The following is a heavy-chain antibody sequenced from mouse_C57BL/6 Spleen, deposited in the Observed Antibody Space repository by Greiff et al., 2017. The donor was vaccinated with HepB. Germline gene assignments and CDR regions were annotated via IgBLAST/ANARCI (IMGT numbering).Heavy chain of an antibody. CDR2: IDPSDSYT. J-gene: IGHJ2*01. CDR1: GYTFTSYW. Sequence: QVQLQQPGAELVKPGASVKLSCKASGYTFTSYWMQWVKQRPGQGLEWIGEIDPSDSYTNYNQKFKGKATLTVDKSSSTAYMQLSSLTSEDSAVYYCARHYGSSYLDYWGQGTTLTVSS. CDR3: ARHYGSSYLDY. V-gene: IGHV1-50*01. D-gene: IGHD1-1*01.